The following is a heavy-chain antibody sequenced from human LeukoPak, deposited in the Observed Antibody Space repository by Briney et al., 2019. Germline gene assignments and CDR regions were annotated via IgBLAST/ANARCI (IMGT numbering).Heavy chain of an antibody. CDR3: ARDSPHGPDY. Sequence: SGGSLRLSCAASGFTFSSYEMDWVRQAPGKGLEWVSYISSSGSTIYYADSVKGRFTISRDNAKNSLYLQMNSLRAEDTAVYYCARDSPHGPDYWGQGTLVTVSS. CDR2: ISSSGSTI. V-gene: IGHV3-48*03. D-gene: IGHD5-24*01. CDR1: GFTFSSYE. J-gene: IGHJ4*02.